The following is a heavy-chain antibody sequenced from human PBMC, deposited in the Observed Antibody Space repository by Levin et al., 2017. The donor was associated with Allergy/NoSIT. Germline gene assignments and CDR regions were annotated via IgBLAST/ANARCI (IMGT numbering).Heavy chain of an antibody. V-gene: IGHV3-30*04. CDR2: ISYDGSNK. D-gene: IGHD2-2*01. Sequence: GGSLRLSCAASGFTFSSYAMHWVRQAPGKGLGWVAVISYDGSNKYYADSVKGRFTISRDNSKNTLYLQMNSLRAEDTAVYYCARAYCSSTSCLYYYYYYGMDVWGQGTTVTVSS. CDR3: ARAYCSSTSCLYYYYYYGMDV. CDR1: GFTFSSYA. J-gene: IGHJ6*02.